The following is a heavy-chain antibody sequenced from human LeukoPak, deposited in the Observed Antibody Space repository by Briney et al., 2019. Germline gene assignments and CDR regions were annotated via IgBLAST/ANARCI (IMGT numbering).Heavy chain of an antibody. CDR2: IYYSGST. CDR3: ASTVVVAATRSFDP. CDR1: GFTFSSYW. J-gene: IGHJ5*02. D-gene: IGHD2-15*01. Sequence: GSLRLSCAASGFTFSSYWMSWVRQAPGKGLEWIGYIYYSGSTNYNPSLKSRVTISVDTSKNQFSLKLSSVTAADTAVYYCASTVVVAATRSFDPWGQGTLVTVSS. V-gene: IGHV4-59*01.